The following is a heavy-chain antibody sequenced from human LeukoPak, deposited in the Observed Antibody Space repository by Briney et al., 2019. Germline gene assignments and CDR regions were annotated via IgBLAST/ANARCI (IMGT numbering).Heavy chain of an antibody. CDR1: GGTFSSYA. CDR3: ARAYSGYDYYYYYGMDV. Sequence: SVKVSCKASGGTFSSYAISWVRQAPGQGLEWMGGIIPIFGTANYAQKFQGRVTITADESTSTAYMELSSLRSEDTAVYYCARAYSGYDYYYYYGMDVWGQGTTVTISS. V-gene: IGHV1-69*01. CDR2: IIPIFGTA. D-gene: IGHD5-12*01. J-gene: IGHJ6*02.